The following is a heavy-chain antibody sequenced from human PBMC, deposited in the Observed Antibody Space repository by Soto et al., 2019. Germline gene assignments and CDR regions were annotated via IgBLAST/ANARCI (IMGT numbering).Heavy chain of an antibody. V-gene: IGHV1-18*01. Sequence: APVKGSCKASGYPLSSFGISWVRQAPGQGLEWMGWISAYSGNTNYAQKFQGRVTLTTDTSTTTAYMELRSLRSDDTAVYYCARRRSAVTRYFDYWGQGTLVTVSS. CDR2: ISAYSGNT. CDR1: GYPLSSFG. CDR3: ARRRSAVTRYFDY. D-gene: IGHD4-17*01. J-gene: IGHJ4*02.